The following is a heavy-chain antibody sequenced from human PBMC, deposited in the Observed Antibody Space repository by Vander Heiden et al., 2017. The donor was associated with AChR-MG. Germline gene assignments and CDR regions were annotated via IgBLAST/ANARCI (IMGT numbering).Heavy chain of an antibody. CDR2: FDPEDGET. J-gene: IGHJ3*02. V-gene: IGHV1-24*01. Sequence: QVQLVQSGAEVKKPGASVKVSCKVSGYTLTELSMHWVRQAPGKGLEWMGGFDPEDGETIYAQKFQGRVTMTEDTSTDTAYMELSSLRSEDTAVYYCATVQEGITGTNELGLDAFDIWGQGTMVTVSS. D-gene: IGHD1-7*01. CDR1: GYTLTELS. CDR3: ATVQEGITGTNELGLDAFDI.